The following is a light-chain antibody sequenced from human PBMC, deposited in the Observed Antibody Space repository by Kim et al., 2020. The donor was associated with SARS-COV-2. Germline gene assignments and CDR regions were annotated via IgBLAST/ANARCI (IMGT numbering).Light chain of an antibody. Sequence: VAPGKTARVTCGGNNSGRKRIHWYQHKPGQAPVLVIYYDSDRPPGVSERFSASNSGNTATLAISSVEPGDEADYYCQVWENTLRTFGGGTQLTVL. J-gene: IGLJ2*01. CDR2: YDS. V-gene: IGLV3-21*01. CDR3: QVWENTLRT. CDR1: NSGRKR.